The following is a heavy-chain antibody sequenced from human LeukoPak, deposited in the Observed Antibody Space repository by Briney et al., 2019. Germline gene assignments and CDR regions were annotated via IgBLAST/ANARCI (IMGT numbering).Heavy chain of an antibody. D-gene: IGHD1-26*01. Sequence: GGSLRLSCAASVFTFSSNWMHCVRQAPGEGLVWVSRINEDGSTTNYADSVKGRSTIFRDNAKNTLYLQMNSLRAEDTAVYYCVRDLGGRSGHWGQGTLVTVSS. CDR1: VFTFSSNW. CDR3: VRDLGGRSGH. V-gene: IGHV3-74*01. CDR2: INEDGSTT. J-gene: IGHJ4*02.